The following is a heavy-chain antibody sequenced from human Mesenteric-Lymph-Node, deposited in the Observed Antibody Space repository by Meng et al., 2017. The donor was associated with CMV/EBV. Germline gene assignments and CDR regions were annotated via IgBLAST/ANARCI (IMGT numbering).Heavy chain of an antibody. J-gene: IGHJ4*02. Sequence: GESLKISCAASGFTVSSNYMSWVRQAPGKGLEWVSVIYSGGSTYYAGSVKGRFTISRDNAKNTLYLQMNSLRAEDTAVYYCARDRYPSLEFDYWGQGTLVTVSS. CDR2: IYSGGST. CDR1: GFTVSSNY. V-gene: IGHV3-53*01. CDR3: ARDRYPSLEFDY. D-gene: IGHD3-16*02.